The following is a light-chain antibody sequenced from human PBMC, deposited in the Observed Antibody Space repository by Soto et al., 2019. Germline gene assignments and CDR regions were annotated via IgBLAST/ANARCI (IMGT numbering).Light chain of an antibody. CDR1: HMVLYSSNNKNY. Sequence: IVMTQSPDSLAVSLGERATINCKSSHMVLYSSNNKNYLAWYQQKAGKAPKLLIYAASTLQSGVPSRFSGSGPGTDFTLTISSLQSEDFATYYCQQLNSYPITFGQGTRLEIK. CDR3: QQLNSYPIT. CDR2: AAS. J-gene: IGKJ5*01. V-gene: IGKV4-1*01.